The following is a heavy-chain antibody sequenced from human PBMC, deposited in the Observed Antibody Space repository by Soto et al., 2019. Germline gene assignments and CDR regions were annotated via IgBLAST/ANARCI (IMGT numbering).Heavy chain of an antibody. V-gene: IGHV1-69*13. CDR2: IIPIFGTA. J-gene: IGHJ3*02. D-gene: IGHD2-21*02. Sequence: SVKVSCKASGGTFSSYAISWVRQAPGQGLEWMGGIIPIFGTANYAQKFQGRVTITADESTSTAYIELSSLRSEDTAVYYCASGHIVVVTATNDAFDIWGQGTMVTVSS. CDR1: GGTFSSYA. CDR3: ASGHIVVVTATNDAFDI.